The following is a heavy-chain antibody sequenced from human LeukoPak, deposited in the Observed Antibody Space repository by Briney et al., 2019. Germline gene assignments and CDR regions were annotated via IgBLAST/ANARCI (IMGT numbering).Heavy chain of an antibody. J-gene: IGHJ4*02. D-gene: IGHD3-10*01. V-gene: IGHV3-30*18. Sequence: GGSLRLSCAASGFTFSSYGMHWVRQAPGKGLEWVAVISYDGSNKYYADSVKGRFTISRDNSKNTLYLQMNSLRAEDTAVYYCAKVSSGSGSYWAFDYWGQGTLVTVSS. CDR3: AKVSSGSGSYWAFDY. CDR1: GFTFSSYG. CDR2: ISYDGSNK.